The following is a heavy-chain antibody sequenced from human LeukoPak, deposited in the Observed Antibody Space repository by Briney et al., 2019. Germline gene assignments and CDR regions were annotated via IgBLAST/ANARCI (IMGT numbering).Heavy chain of an antibody. CDR2: IIPILGIA. D-gene: IGHD6-19*01. V-gene: IGHV1-69*04. Sequence: SVKVSCKASGGTFSSYAISWVRQAPGQGLEWMGRIIPILGIANYAQKFQGRVTITADKSTSTAYMELSSLRPEDTAVYYCARDLSVAGTLYYYYYMDVWGKGTTVTVSS. CDR3: ARDLSVAGTLYYYYYMDV. J-gene: IGHJ6*03. CDR1: GGTFSSYA.